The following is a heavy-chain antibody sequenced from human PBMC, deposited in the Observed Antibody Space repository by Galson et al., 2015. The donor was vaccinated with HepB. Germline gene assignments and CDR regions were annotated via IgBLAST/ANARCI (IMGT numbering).Heavy chain of an antibody. D-gene: IGHD2-2*02. CDR1: GFTFSSYG. V-gene: IGHV3-33*01. CDR2: IWYDGSNK. Sequence: SLRLSCAASGFTFSSYGMHWVRQAPGEGLEWVADIWYDGSNKYHADSVRGRFTISRDNSKNTLYLQMSSLRAEDTAVYYCARGYCSSTSCYKGQRFALVDVWGQGTTVTVSS. J-gene: IGHJ6*02. CDR3: ARGYCSSTSCYKGQRFALVDV.